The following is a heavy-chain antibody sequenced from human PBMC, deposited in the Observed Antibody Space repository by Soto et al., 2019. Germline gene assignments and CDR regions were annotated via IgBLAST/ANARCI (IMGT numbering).Heavy chain of an antibody. CDR1: GGSVSSTNFY. Sequence: SETLSLTCTVSGGSVSSTNFYWSWIRQPPGKGLEWVAYIYNSGTTSHNPSLKSRVTISIDTSKNQFSLKLSSVTAADTAIYYCARKHTWNYVRWFDPWGQGILVTVSS. D-gene: IGHD1-7*01. CDR2: IYNSGTT. J-gene: IGHJ5*02. CDR3: ARKHTWNYVRWFDP. V-gene: IGHV4-61*01.